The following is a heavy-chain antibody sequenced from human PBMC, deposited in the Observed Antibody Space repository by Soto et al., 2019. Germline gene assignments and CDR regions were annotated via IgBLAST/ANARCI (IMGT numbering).Heavy chain of an antibody. J-gene: IGHJ6*02. V-gene: IGHV5-10-1*01. CDR2: IDPSDSYT. Sequence: VERLKISAKESGYSFSTFWIRCLRQMPGEVVEWMGMIDPSDSYTNYIRSFQGHVTISADKSIRTAYLQWSSLKASDTAMYYCARHRGLEWSPNYGMDVWGQGTTVTVS. CDR3: ARHRGLEWSPNYGMDV. D-gene: IGHD3-3*01. CDR1: GYSFSTFW.